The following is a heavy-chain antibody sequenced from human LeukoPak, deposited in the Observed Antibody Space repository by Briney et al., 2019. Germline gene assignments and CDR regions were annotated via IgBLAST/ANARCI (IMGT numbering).Heavy chain of an antibody. Sequence: GGSLRLSCAASGFTFSSYSMNWVRQAPGKGLEWVSSISSSSSYIYYADSVKGRFTIPRDNAKNSLYLQMNSLRAEDTAVYYCARGGYCSSTSCYLDYWGQGTLVTVSS. CDR1: GFTFSSYS. CDR2: ISSSSSYI. CDR3: ARGGYCSSTSCYLDY. D-gene: IGHD2-2*01. V-gene: IGHV3-21*01. J-gene: IGHJ4*02.